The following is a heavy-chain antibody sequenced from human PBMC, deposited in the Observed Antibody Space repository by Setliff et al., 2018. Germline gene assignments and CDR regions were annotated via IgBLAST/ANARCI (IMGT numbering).Heavy chain of an antibody. J-gene: IGHJ6*03. D-gene: IGHD3-22*01. CDR2: INPNSGGT. CDR3: ARDRVPITMIVVVTPNYYMDV. Sequence: ASVKVSCKASGYTFTGYYTHWVRQAPGQGLEWMGWINPNSGGTNYAQKFQGRVTMTRDTSISTAYMELSRLRSDDTAVYYCARDRVPITMIVVVTPNYYMDVWGKGTTVTVSS. V-gene: IGHV1-2*02. CDR1: GYTFTGYY.